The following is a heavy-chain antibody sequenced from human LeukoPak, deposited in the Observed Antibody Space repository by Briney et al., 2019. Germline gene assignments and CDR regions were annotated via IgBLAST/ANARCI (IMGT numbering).Heavy chain of an antibody. CDR2: TFSGTTT. CDR3: AKRHYDSSYSGPGNYFDL. J-gene: IGHJ4*02. D-gene: IGHD3-22*01. Sequence: GGSLRLSCAASGFTVSSNYMSWVRQAPGKGLEWVSTLTFSGTTTFYADSVKGRFTISRDTSKNTLFLQMNNLRADDTAVYYCAKRHYDSSYSGPGNYFDLWGQGALVTVSS. V-gene: IGHV3-66*01. CDR1: GFTVSSNY.